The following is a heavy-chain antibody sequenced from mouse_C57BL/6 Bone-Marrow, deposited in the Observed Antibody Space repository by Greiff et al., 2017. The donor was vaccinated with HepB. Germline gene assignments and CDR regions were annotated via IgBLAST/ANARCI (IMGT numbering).Heavy chain of an antibody. D-gene: IGHD3-2*02. J-gene: IGHJ3*01. V-gene: IGHV1-72*01. CDR2: IDPNSGGT. Sequence: QVQLQQPGAELVKPGASVKLSCKASGYTFTSYWMHWVKQRPGRGLERIGRIDPNSGGTKYNEKFKSKATLTVDKPSSTAYMQLSSLTSEDSAVYYCARSRKLRLSWFAYWGQGTLVTVSA. CDR1: GYTFTSYW. CDR3: ARSRKLRLSWFAY.